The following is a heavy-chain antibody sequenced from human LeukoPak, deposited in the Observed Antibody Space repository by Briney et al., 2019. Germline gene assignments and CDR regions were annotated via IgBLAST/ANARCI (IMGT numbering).Heavy chain of an antibody. D-gene: IGHD4-17*01. CDR1: GGSVSISNSY. CDR2: IYYSGLT. V-gene: IGHV4-39*02. Sequence: SETLSLTCTVSGGSVSISNSYWAWIRQPPGKGPEWYASIYYSGLTYDNPSLKSRVSISVDPSKNHFSLKVSSVTAADTAVYYCASGTFDDYGDYDRGDYFDHWGQGTLVTVSS. CDR3: ASGTFDDYGDYDRGDYFDH. J-gene: IGHJ4*02.